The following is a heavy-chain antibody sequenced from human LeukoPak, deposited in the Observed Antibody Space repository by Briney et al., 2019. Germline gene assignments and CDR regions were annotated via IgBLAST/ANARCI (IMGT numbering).Heavy chain of an antibody. CDR3: ARQGYGYSHGVPY. V-gene: IGHV5-10-1*01. D-gene: IGHD5-18*01. Sequence: GESLKISCKGSGYSFTSYWISWVRRMPGKGLEWMGRIDPSDSYTNYSPSFQGHVTISADKSISTAYLQWSSLKASDTAMYYCARQGYGYSHGVPYWGQGTLVTVSS. J-gene: IGHJ4*02. CDR1: GYSFTSYW. CDR2: IDPSDSYT.